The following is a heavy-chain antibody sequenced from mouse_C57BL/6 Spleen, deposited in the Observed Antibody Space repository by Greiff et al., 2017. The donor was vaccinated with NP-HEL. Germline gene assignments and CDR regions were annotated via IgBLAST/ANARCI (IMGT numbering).Heavy chain of an antibody. V-gene: IGHV14-3*01. J-gene: IGHJ4*01. CDR1: GFNIKNTY. Sequence: VQLQQSVAELVRPGASVKLSCTASGFNIKNTYMHWVKQRPEQGLEWIGRIDPANGNTITADTSSNTAYLQLSSLTSEDTAIYYCARGPFAMDYWGQGTSVTVSS. CDR2: IDPANGN. CDR3: ARGPFAMDY.